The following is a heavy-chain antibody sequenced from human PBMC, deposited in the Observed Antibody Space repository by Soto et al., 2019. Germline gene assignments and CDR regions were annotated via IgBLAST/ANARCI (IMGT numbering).Heavy chain of an antibody. CDR1: GGAISNSTYY. J-gene: IGHJ5*02. D-gene: IGHD6-13*01. CDR2: VSFSGSK. CDR3: ARGSTWQGRDWFDP. Sequence: QLHLQESGPGLVKPSETLSLTCTVSGGAISNSTYYWGWIRQPPGKRLEWIGSVSFSGSKYYNPSLKRRVTFSINTSKTLISLKLRSVTAADTAVYYCARGSTWQGRDWFDPWGQGTLVTVSS. V-gene: IGHV4-39*01.